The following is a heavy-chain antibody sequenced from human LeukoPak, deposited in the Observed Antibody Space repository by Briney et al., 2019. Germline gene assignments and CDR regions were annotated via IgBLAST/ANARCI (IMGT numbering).Heavy chain of an antibody. Sequence: PGGSLRLSCAASGFTFSSYAMSWVRQAPGKGLEWVSAISGSGGSTYYADSVKGRFTISRDNPKNTLYLQMNSLRAEDTAVYYCAKGAYCGGDCPRGYYFDYWGQGTLVTVSS. V-gene: IGHV3-23*01. CDR1: GFTFSSYA. J-gene: IGHJ4*02. CDR2: ISGSGGST. CDR3: AKGAYCGGDCPRGYYFDY. D-gene: IGHD2-21*02.